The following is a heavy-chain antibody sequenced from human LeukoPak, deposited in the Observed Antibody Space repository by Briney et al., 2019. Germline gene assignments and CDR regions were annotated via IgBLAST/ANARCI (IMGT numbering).Heavy chain of an antibody. D-gene: IGHD3-10*01. J-gene: IGHJ4*02. CDR3: AKDLRFGELAPFDY. Sequence: PGGSLRLSCAASGFTFSSYGMHWVRQAPGKGLEWVAVIWYDVINKYYPHSVKGRFTISRDNSKNTLYLQMNSLRAEDTAVYYCAKDLRFGELAPFDYWGQGTLVTVSS. CDR1: GFTFSSYG. V-gene: IGHV3-33*06. CDR2: IWYDVINK.